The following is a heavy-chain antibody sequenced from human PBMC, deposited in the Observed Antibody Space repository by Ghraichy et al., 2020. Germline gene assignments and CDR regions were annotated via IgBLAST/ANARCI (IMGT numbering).Heavy chain of an antibody. V-gene: IGHV3-15*01. CDR1: GFTFSNAW. J-gene: IGHJ4*02. Sequence: LSLTCAASGFTFSNAWMSWVRQAPGKGLEWVGRIKSKTDGGTTDYAAPVKGRFTISRDDSKNTLYLQMNSLKTEDTAVYYCTTGGQGRLIAAAGTPDYWGQGTLVTVSS. D-gene: IGHD6-13*01. CDR3: TTGGQGRLIAAAGTPDY. CDR2: IKSKTDGGTT.